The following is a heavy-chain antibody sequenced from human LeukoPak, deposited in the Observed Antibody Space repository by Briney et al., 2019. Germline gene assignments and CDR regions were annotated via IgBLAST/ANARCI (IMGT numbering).Heavy chain of an antibody. CDR2: IYHSGST. CDR3: ARQIRYFDWLFGGFDP. Sequence: SGTLSLTCAVSGGSISSSNWWSWVRQPPGKGLEWIGEIYHSGSTNYNPSLKSRVTISVDKSKNQFSLKLSSVTAADTAVYYCARQIRYFDWLFGGFDPWGQGTLVTVSS. J-gene: IGHJ5*02. CDR1: GGSISSSNW. D-gene: IGHD3-9*01. V-gene: IGHV4-4*02.